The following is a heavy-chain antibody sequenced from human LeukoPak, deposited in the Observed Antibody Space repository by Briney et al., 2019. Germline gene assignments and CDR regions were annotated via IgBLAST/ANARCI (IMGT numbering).Heavy chain of an antibody. V-gene: IGHV3-30-3*01. CDR2: ISYDGSNK. J-gene: IGHJ4*02. CDR3: ATPPAVVTPE. D-gene: IGHD4-23*01. CDR1: GFTFSSYA. Sequence: GRSLRLSCAASGFTFSSYAMHWVRQAPGKGLEWVAVISYDGSNKYYADSVKGRFTISRDNSKNTLYLQMNSLGAEDTAVYYCATPPAVVTPEWGQGTLVTVSS.